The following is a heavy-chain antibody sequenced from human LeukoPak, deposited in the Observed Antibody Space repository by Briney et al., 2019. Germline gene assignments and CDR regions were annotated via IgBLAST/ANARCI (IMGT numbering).Heavy chain of an antibody. CDR2: ISPSGGST. J-gene: IGHJ4*02. D-gene: IGHD3-22*01. CDR1: GYTFTSNY. V-gene: IGHV1-46*01. Sequence: ASVKVSCKAFGYTFTSNYMHWVRQAPGQGPEWMGVISPSGGSTSYAQKFQGRVTLTRDMSTSTDYMELSSLRSEDTGVYYCARLGRYYYDSSGYYYDGGYYFDYWGQGTLVTVSS. CDR3: ARLGRYYYDSSGYYYDGGYYFDY.